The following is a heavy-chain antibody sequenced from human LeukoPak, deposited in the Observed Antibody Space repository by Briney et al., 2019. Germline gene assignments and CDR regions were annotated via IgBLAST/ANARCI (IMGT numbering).Heavy chain of an antibody. J-gene: IGHJ6*02. Sequence: SETLSLTCTVSGGSVSGYYWSWIRQPPGKGLEWIAYIYYSGSTSYNPSLKSRVTISVDKSKNQFSLKLSSVTAADTAVYYCARDTLGYCSGGSCYYYYGMDVWGQGTTVTVSS. CDR1: GGSVSGYY. CDR2: IYYSGST. CDR3: ARDTLGYCSGGSCYYYYGMDV. D-gene: IGHD2-15*01. V-gene: IGHV4-59*02.